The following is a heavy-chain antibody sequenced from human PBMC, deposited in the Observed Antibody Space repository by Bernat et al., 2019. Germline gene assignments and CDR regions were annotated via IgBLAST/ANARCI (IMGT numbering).Heavy chain of an antibody. Sequence: EVQLVESGGGLVQPGESLRLSCAASGFTFSSYWMTWVRQVPGKGLEWVADIIQDGSEKYYLDFVRGRFTISRDNAKNSLYLQMNSLRAEDTAVYYCARAQDVVVVDTYFDYWGQGTLVTVSS. CDR1: GFTFSSYW. D-gene: IGHD2-15*01. CDR2: IIQDGSEK. V-gene: IGHV3-7*04. CDR3: ARAQDVVVVDTYFDY. J-gene: IGHJ4*02.